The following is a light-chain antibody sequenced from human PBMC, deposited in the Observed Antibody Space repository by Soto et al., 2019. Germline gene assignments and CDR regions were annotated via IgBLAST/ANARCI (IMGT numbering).Light chain of an antibody. J-gene: IGKJ2*01. CDR3: QQYGNSPYT. CDR1: QSVSSTF. CDR2: DAS. Sequence: EIVLMQSPSTLSLSPGERATLSCRASQSVSSTFLSWYQQKPGQAPRLLIFDASSRATGIPDRFSGSGSGTDLTLTISRLEPEDFAVYFCQQYGNSPYTFGQGTKLEI. V-gene: IGKV3-20*01.